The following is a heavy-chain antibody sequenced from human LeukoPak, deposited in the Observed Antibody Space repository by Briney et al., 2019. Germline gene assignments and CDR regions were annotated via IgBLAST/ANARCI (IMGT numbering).Heavy chain of an antibody. CDR2: ISGSGGST. CDR1: GFTFSSFA. CDR3: AKAGHFWSGYYYFDY. Sequence: GGSLRLSCAASGFTFSSFAMSWVRQAPGKGLEWVSAISGSGGSTYYADSVKGRFTISRDNSKNTLYLQMNSLRAEDTAVYYCAKAGHFWSGYYYFDYWGQGTLVTVSS. J-gene: IGHJ4*02. V-gene: IGHV3-23*01. D-gene: IGHD3-3*02.